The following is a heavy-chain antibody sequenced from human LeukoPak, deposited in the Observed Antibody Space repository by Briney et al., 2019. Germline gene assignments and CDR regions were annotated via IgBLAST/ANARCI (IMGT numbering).Heavy chain of an antibody. J-gene: IGHJ4*02. CDR1: GFSFSDYW. V-gene: IGHV3-74*01. CDR2: IRGDGYDT. Sequence: GGSLRLSCTASGFSFSDYWMNWVRQAPGKGLEWVSRIRGDGYDTNYADSVKGRFTISRDNAHNTLYLQMNGLRAEDTAVYYCASDRVLGSGSLDNWGQGTLVTVSS. D-gene: IGHD3-10*01. CDR3: ASDRVLGSGSLDN.